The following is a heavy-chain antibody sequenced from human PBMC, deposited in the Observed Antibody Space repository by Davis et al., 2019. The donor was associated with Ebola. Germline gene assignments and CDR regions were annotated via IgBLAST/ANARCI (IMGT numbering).Heavy chain of an antibody. CDR2: ISYDGNNK. CDR3: ARVVTPYYYYYFGLDV. CDR1: GFTFSSYA. Sequence: GESLKISCAASGFTFSSYAMHWVRQAPGKGLEWVAVISYDGNNKYYADSVKGRFTISRDNSNNTLYLQINSLRAEDTAVFFCARVVTPYYYYYFGLDVWGKGTTVTVSS. J-gene: IGHJ6*04. V-gene: IGHV3-30-3*01. D-gene: IGHD4-23*01.